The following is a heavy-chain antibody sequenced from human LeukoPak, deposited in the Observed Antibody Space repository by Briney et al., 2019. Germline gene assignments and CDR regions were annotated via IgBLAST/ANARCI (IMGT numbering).Heavy chain of an antibody. CDR1: GFTFSSYA. CDR3: AKDRGYFDWLLSHYFDY. D-gene: IGHD3-9*01. V-gene: IGHV3-23*01. J-gene: IGHJ4*02. CDR2: ISGSGGST. Sequence: PGGSLRLSCAASGFTFSSYAMSWVRQAPGKGLEWVSAISGSGGSTYYADSVKGRFTISRDNSKNTLYLQMNSLRAEDTAVYYCAKDRGYFDWLLSHYFDYWGQGTLVTVSS.